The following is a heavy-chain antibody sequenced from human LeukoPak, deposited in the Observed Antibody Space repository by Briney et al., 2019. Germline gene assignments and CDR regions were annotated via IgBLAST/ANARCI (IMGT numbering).Heavy chain of an antibody. J-gene: IGHJ4*02. V-gene: IGHV4-39*01. D-gene: IGHD1-7*01. CDR3: TRQGSLGTSGYDY. CDR2: IYYSGST. CDR1: GGSISSSSYY. Sequence: RASETLSLTCTVSGGSISSSSYYWGWIRQPPGKGLEWIGSIYYSGSTYYNPSLKSRVTISVDTSKNQFSLKLSSVTAADTAVYYCTRQGSLGTSGYDYWGQGTLVTVSS.